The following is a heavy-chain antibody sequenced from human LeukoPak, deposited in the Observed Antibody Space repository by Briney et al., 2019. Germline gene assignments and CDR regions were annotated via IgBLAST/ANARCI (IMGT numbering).Heavy chain of an antibody. Sequence: SVKVSCKASGGTFSSYAISWVRQAPGQGLEWMGRIIPILGIANYAQKFQGRVTITADKSTSTAYMELSSLRSEDTAVYYCATDLALITFGGVIGFDYWGQGTLVTVSS. CDR1: GGTFSSYA. CDR3: ATDLALITFGGVIGFDY. D-gene: IGHD3-16*01. J-gene: IGHJ4*02. CDR2: IIPILGIA. V-gene: IGHV1-69*04.